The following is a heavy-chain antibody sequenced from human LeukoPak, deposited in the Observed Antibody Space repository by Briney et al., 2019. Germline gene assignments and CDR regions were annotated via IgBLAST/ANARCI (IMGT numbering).Heavy chain of an antibody. J-gene: IGHJ3*02. D-gene: IGHD5-18*01. CDR3: ARGEGGYSYGFRAFDI. Sequence: GSLRLSCEASGFTVSSFEINWVRQPPGKGLEWIGEINHSGSTNYNPSLKIRVTISVDTSKNQFSLKLSSVTAADTAVYYWARGEGGYSYGFRAFDIWGQGTMVTVSS. V-gene: IGHV4-34*01. CDR2: INHSGST. CDR1: GFTVSSFE.